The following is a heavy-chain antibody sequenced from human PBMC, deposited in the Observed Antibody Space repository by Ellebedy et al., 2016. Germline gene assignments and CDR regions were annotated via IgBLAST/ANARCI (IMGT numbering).Heavy chain of an antibody. J-gene: IGHJ3*02. CDR3: AKRGIADAFDI. CDR1: GFTFSDYA. V-gene: IGHV3-23*01. CDR2: ISNSGGSS. Sequence: GGSLRLSCAASGFTFSDYAMSWVRQPPGKGLEWVSSISNSGGSSYYADSLKGRFTISRDTSKNTLYLQMISLRVEDTALYFCAKRGIADAFDIWGQGTMVTASS. D-gene: IGHD3-10*01.